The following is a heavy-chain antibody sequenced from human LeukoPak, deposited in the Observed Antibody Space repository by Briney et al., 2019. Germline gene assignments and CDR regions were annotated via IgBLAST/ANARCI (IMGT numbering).Heavy chain of an antibody. J-gene: IGHJ5*02. CDR2: INHSGST. CDR1: GGSFSGYY. CDR3: TRGGGNYQGVDNWFDP. V-gene: IGHV4-34*01. D-gene: IGHD1-7*01. Sequence: PSETLSLTCAVYGGSFSGYYWSWIRQPPGKGLEWIGEINHSGSTNYNPSLKSRVTISVDTSKNQFSLKLSSVTAADTAVYFCTRGGGNYQGVDNWFDPWGQGTLVTVSS.